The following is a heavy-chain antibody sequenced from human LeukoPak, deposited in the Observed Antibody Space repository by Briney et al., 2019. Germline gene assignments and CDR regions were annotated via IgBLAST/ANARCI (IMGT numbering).Heavy chain of an antibody. V-gene: IGHV3-30*02. Sequence: GGSLRLSCAASGIPFTTSDMHWVRQAPGKGLEWVAFIRNDGSNTYYADSVKGRFTISRDNAKNSLYLQMNSLRAEDTAVYYCARDGSRGNLVTAPDYWGQGTLVTVSS. CDR1: GIPFTTSD. D-gene: IGHD2-21*02. CDR2: IRNDGSNT. J-gene: IGHJ4*02. CDR3: ARDGSRGNLVTAPDY.